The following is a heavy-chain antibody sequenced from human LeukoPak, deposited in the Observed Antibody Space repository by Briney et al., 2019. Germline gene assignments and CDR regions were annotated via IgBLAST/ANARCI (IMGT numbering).Heavy chain of an antibody. V-gene: IGHV4-39*07. Sequence: SETLSLTCTVSGGSISSSSYYWAWIRQPPGKGLEWIGSIYYSGSTYYNSSLKSRVTISVDTSKNQFSLKLSSVTAADTAVYYCATVALRYFDWLDTQRHDAFDIWGQGTMVTVSS. CDR1: GGSISSSSYY. CDR2: IYYSGST. J-gene: IGHJ3*02. CDR3: ATVALRYFDWLDTQRHDAFDI. D-gene: IGHD3-9*01.